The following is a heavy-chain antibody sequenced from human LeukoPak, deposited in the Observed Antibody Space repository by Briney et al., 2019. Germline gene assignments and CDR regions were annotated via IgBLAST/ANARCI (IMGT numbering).Heavy chain of an antibody. CDR1: GGTFSSYA. CDR3: ARVYPGYSYGEN. Sequence: ASVKVSCKASGGTFSSYAISWVRPAPGQGHEWMGRIIPIFGIANYAQKFQGRVTITTDESTSTAYMELSSLRSEDTAVYYCARVYPGYSYGENWGQGTLVTVSS. CDR2: IIPIFGIA. J-gene: IGHJ4*02. V-gene: IGHV1-69*05. D-gene: IGHD5-18*01.